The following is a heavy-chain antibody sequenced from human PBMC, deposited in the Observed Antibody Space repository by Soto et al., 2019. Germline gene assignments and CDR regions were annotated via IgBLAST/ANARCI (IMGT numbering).Heavy chain of an antibody. CDR1: GYSFTTYG. J-gene: IGHJ6*02. CDR2: ISGYNGNT. V-gene: IGHV1-18*01. Sequence: QVQLVQSRGEVKKPGASVTVSCKTSGYSFTTYGISWVRQAPGQGLEWMGWISGYNGNTNYAQKLQGRVTMTTDTSTSTAYMELRSLRSDDTAVYYCAREGPAPYYYYGMDVWGQVSTVTVSS. CDR3: AREGPAPYYYYGMDV.